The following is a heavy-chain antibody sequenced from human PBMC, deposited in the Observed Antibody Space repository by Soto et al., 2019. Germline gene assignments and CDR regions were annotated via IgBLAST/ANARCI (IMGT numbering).Heavy chain of an antibody. J-gene: IGHJ4*02. Sequence: QVQLVESGGGVVLPGRSLRLSCAASGFTFSNYDIHWVRQAPGKGLEWVAFIRYDGSDKYYADSVKGRFTISKDNSKNTLFLQMDSLRAEDTAVYYCATGGGGLLWFGEPPYWGQGTLVTVSS. D-gene: IGHD3-10*01. CDR1: GFTFSNYD. CDR2: IRYDGSDK. V-gene: IGHV3-30*02. CDR3: ATGGGGLLWFGEPPY.